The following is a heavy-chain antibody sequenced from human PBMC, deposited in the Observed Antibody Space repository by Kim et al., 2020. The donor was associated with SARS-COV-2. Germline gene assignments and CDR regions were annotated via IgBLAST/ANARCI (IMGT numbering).Heavy chain of an antibody. J-gene: IGHJ6*02. CDR1: GFTFSSYS. CDR3: AREFPTFGGVIARYGMDV. D-gene: IGHD3-16*01. CDR2: ISSSSSYI. V-gene: IGHV3-21*01. Sequence: GGSLRLSCAASGFTFSSYSMNWVRQAPGKGLEWVSSISSSSSYIYYADSVKGRFTISRDNAKNSLYLQMNSLRAEDTAVYYCAREFPTFGGVIARYGMDVWGQGTTVTVSS.